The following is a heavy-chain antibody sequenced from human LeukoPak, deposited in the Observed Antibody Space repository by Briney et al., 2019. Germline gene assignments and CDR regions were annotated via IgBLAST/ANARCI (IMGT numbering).Heavy chain of an antibody. CDR3: ARRLYYYGSGSFDY. D-gene: IGHD3-10*01. J-gene: IGHJ4*02. CDR1: GGSFSGYY. CDR2: IYYSGST. V-gene: IGHV4-34*01. Sequence: SETLSLTCAVYGGSFSGYYWSWIRQPPGKGLEWIGSIYYSGSTYYNPSLKSRVTISVDTSKNQFSLKLSSVTAADTAVYYCARRLYYYGSGSFDYWGQGTLVTVSS.